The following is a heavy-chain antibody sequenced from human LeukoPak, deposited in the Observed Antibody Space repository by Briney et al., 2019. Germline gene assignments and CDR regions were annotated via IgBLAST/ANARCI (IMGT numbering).Heavy chain of an antibody. CDR2: IIPIFGTA. J-gene: IGHJ4*02. Sequence: GASVKVSCKASGGIFSSYAISWVRQAPGQGLEWMGGIIPIFGTANYAQKFQGRVTITADESTSTAYMELSSLRSEDTAVYYCARDQKGYGFRWGQGTLVTVSS. CDR3: ARDQKGYGFR. CDR1: GGIFSSYA. D-gene: IGHD3-10*01. V-gene: IGHV1-69*13.